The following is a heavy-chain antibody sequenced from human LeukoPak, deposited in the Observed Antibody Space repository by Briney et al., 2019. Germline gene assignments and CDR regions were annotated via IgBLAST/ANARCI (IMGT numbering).Heavy chain of an antibody. CDR1: GFTFSSFF. D-gene: IGHD1-1*01. CDR2: VSSNGDST. J-gene: IGHJ4*02. CDR3: ARRGNALNALGY. V-gene: IGHV3-64*01. Sequence: GGSLRLSCAASGFTFSSFFMHWVRQAPGKGLESVSAVSSNGDSTYYANSVKGRFTISRDNSKNTVYLQMGSLRPEDMAVYYCARRGNALNALGYWGQGTLVTVSS.